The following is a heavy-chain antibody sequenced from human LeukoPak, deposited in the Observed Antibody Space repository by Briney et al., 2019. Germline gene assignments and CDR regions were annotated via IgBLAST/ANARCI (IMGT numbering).Heavy chain of an antibody. J-gene: IGHJ4*02. CDR1: GFTVSSNY. CDR2: IYRGGST. Sequence: PGGSLRLSCAASGFTVSSNYMNWVRQAPGKGLEWVSVIYRGGSTYYADSVKGRFTISRDTSKNTVYLQMNSLRAEDTAVYYCARGGARQQLVENYFDHWGKGTLVTVSS. V-gene: IGHV3-53*01. D-gene: IGHD6-13*01. CDR3: ARGGARQQLVENYFDH.